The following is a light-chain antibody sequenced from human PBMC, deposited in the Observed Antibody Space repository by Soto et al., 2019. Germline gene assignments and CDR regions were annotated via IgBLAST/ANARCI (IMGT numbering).Light chain of an antibody. V-gene: IGLV1-40*01. CDR2: GNG. Sequence: QAVVTQPPSVSGAPGQRFTISCPGTSPSTGAGYEVHWYHQLPGTAPKLVVSGNGNRPSGVPDRLSASKSGTSASLAITGLQAEDEGHYYCQSYDKRLTAYVFGTGTKLTVL. J-gene: IGLJ1*01. CDR3: QSYDKRLTAYV. CDR1: SPSTGAGYE.